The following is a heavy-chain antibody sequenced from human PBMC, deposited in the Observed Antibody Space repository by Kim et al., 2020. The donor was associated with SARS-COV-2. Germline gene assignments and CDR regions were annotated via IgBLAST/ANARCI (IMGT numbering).Heavy chain of an antibody. CDR3: ARTGYGSYDSSGSPRDGY. CDR1: GFTFSDYY. CDR2: ISSSSSYT. J-gene: IGHJ4*02. D-gene: IGHD3-22*01. Sequence: GGSLRLSCAASGFTFSDYYMSWIRQAPGKGLEWVSYISSSSSYTNYADSVKGRFTISRDNAKNSLYLQMNSLRAEDTAVYYCARTGYGSYDSSGSPRDGYWGQGTLVTVSS. V-gene: IGHV3-11*06.